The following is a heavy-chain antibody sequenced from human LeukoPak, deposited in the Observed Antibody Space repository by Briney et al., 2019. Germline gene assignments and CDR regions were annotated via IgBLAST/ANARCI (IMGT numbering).Heavy chain of an antibody. CDR3: TRGGSGNSLDS. D-gene: IGHD1-26*01. V-gene: IGHV3-33*01. J-gene: IGHJ4*02. CDR2: IWSDGSNQ. CDR1: GFTFKNYD. Sequence: GGSLRLSCAASGFTFKNYDLHGVRQAPGKGLEWVTVIWSDGSNQYYADSVKGRFSISRDISKSTLYLQMNSLRAEDTAVYYCTRGGSGNSLDSWGQGILVTVSS.